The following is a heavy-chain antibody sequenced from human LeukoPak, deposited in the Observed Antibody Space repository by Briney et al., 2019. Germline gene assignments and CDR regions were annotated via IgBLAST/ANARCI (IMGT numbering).Heavy chain of an antibody. D-gene: IGHD3-22*01. CDR1: GFTFSSYA. CDR3: ASQVVVINNDAFDI. J-gene: IGHJ3*02. Sequence: PGGSLRLSCAASGFTFSSYAMSWVRQAPGKGLEWVSRINSDGSNTSYADSVKGRFTTSRDNAKNTLYLQMNSLRAEDTAVYYCASQVVVINNDAFDIWGQGTMVTVSS. V-gene: IGHV3-74*01. CDR2: INSDGSNT.